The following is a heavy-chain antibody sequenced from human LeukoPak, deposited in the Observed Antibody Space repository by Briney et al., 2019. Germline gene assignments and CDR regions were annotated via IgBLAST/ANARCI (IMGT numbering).Heavy chain of an antibody. J-gene: IGHJ4*02. CDR2: IRYDGSNK. V-gene: IGHV3-30*02. D-gene: IGHD5-18*01. CDR3: AKGGEGYSYGYGDY. CDR1: GFTFSSYG. Sequence: QPGGSVRLSCAASGFTFSSYGMHWVRQAPGKGLEWVAFIRYDGSNKYYADSVKGRFTISRDNSKNTLYLQMNSLRAEDTAVYYCAKGGEGYSYGYGDYWGQGTLVTVSS.